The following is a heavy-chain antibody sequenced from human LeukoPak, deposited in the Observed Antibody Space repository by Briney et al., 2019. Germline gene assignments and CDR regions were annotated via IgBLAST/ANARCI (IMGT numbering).Heavy chain of an antibody. J-gene: IGHJ4*02. V-gene: IGHV3-7*01. CDR3: ARGEEGNS. Sequence: GGSLRLSCAASGFTFSSYSMNWVRQAPGKGLEWVANIKQDGSEKYYVDSVKGRFTISRDNAKNSLYLQMNSLRAEDTAVYYCARGEEGNSWGQGTLVTVSS. CDR1: GFTFSSYS. CDR2: IKQDGSEK.